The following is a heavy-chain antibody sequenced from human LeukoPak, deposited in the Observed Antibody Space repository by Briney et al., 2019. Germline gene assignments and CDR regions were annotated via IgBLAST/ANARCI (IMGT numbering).Heavy chain of an antibody. V-gene: IGHV1-2*02. CDR1: GYTFIGYY. D-gene: IGHD4-17*01. CDR2: INANSGGT. J-gene: IGHJ4*02. CDR3: AKDYDGDFIGYFDY. Sequence: ASVKVSCKASGYTFIGYYMHWVRQAPGQGLEWMGWINANSGGTNYAQKFQGRVTMTRDMSISTAYMDLSGLRSDDTAVYYCAKDYDGDFIGYFDYWGQGTLVTVSS.